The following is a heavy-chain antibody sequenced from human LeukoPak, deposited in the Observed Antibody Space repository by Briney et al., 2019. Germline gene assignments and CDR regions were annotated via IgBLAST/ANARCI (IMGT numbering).Heavy chain of an antibody. D-gene: IGHD1-26*01. CDR2: ISGSGGST. CDR3: TKDVQVGPTRGFFDF. V-gene: IGHV3-23*01. CDR1: GFTFSNYA. Sequence: PGGSLRLSCAASGFTFSNYAMSWVRQAPGKGLEWVSVISGSGGSTYYADSVKGRFTISRDNSKNILYLQMDGLRAEDTAIYFCTKDVQVGPTRGFFDFWGQGTLVTVSP. J-gene: IGHJ4*03.